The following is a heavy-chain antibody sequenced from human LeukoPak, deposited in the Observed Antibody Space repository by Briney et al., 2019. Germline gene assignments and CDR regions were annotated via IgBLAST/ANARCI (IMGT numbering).Heavy chain of an antibody. CDR1: GGSISSGSYY. J-gene: IGHJ6*03. CDR2: IYTSGST. V-gene: IGHV4-61*02. D-gene: IGHD6-19*01. Sequence: PSETLSLTCTVSGGSISSGSYYWSWIRQPAGKGLEWIGRIYTSGSTNYNPSLKSRVTISVDTSKNQFSLKLSSVTAADTAVYYCARCYGYSSGWYGGDYYYMDVWGKGTTVTVSS. CDR3: ARCYGYSSGWYGGDYYYMDV.